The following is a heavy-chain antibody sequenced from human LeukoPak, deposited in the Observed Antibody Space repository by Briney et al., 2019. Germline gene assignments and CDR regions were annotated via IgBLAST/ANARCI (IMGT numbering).Heavy chain of an antibody. V-gene: IGHV3-7*01. CDR2: IKQDGTEK. CDR1: GFTFTSSW. J-gene: IGHJ4*02. CDR3: ARDNLYCSGNNCYSSFDY. Sequence: PGGSLRLSCAASGFTFTSSWMRWVRQAPGKGLEWVANIKQDGTEKYYVDSVKGRFTVSRDNARNSLYLQMSSLRAEDPAVYYCARDNLYCSGNNCYSSFDYWGQGTLVTVSS. D-gene: IGHD2-15*01.